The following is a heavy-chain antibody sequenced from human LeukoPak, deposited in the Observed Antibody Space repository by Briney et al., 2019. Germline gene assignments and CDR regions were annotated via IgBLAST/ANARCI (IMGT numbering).Heavy chain of an antibody. CDR2: IGPYNNNT. Sequence: ASVKVSCKASGYTFTRYGLSWVRQAPGQGLEWMGWIGPYNNNTNYTQKFQGRLTMTTDTSTNIAYMDLRSLRSDDTAVYFCARDRFDYDFWRGNKRYYMDVWGKGTTVTVSS. V-gene: IGHV1-18*01. CDR3: ARDRFDYDFWRGNKRYYMDV. J-gene: IGHJ6*03. CDR1: GYTFTRYG. D-gene: IGHD3-3*01.